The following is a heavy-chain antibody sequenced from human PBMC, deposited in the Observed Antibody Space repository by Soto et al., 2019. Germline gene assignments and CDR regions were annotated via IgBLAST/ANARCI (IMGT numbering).Heavy chain of an antibody. V-gene: IGHV6-1*01. CDR3: ERDGAAETTRYFYGMDV. D-gene: IGHD4-4*01. CDR2: TYYRSKWYN. Sequence: SQTLSLTCAISGDSVSSNSAAWNWIRQSPSRGLEWLGRTYYRSKWYNDYAVSVKSRITINPDTSKNQFSLQLDSVTPEDAAVYFCERDGAAETTRYFYGMDVWGQGTTVTVSS. J-gene: IGHJ6*02. CDR1: GDSVSSNSAA.